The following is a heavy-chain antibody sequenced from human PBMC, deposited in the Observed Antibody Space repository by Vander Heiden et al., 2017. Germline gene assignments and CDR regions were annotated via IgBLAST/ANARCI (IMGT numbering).Heavy chain of an antibody. V-gene: IGHV3-23*01. CDR2: ISGSGGST. J-gene: IGHJ4*02. Sequence: EVQLLESGGDLVQPGGSLSLSFAASGFPVSRPAIRWVRQAPGKGLEWVSAISGSGGSTYYADSVKGRFTISRDNSKNTLYLQMNSLRAEDTAVYYCAVRGESYYGSGSTYYFDYWGQGTLVTVSS. CDR3: AVRGESYYGSGSTYYFDY. D-gene: IGHD3-10*01. CDR1: GFPVSRPA.